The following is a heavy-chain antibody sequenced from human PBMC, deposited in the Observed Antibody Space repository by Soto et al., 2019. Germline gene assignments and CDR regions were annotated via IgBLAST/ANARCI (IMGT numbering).Heavy chain of an antibody. Sequence: EVQLVESGGGLVQPGGSLRLSCAASGFTFGTYWMTWVRQAPGKGLECVGNIKPDGSERYYVDSVKGRFTISRDYAKNSLYLHMNSLRAEDTAVYYCATDLNWEQYWGQGTLVTVSS. V-gene: IGHV3-7*04. J-gene: IGHJ4*02. CDR1: GFTFGTYW. D-gene: IGHD7-27*01. CDR3: ATDLNWEQY. CDR2: IKPDGSER.